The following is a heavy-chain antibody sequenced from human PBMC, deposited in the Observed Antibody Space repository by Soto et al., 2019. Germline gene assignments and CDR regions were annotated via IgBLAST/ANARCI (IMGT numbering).Heavy chain of an antibody. CDR2: IKSKTDGGTT. V-gene: IGHV3-15*07. CDR1: GFTFSNAW. D-gene: IGHD3-3*01. Sequence: GGSLRLSCAASGFTFSNAWMNWVRQAPGKGLEWVGRIKSKTDGGTTDYAAPVKGRFTISRDDSKNTLYLQMNSLKTEDTAVYYCTTGLRFLEWLLPNYYYGMDVWGQGTTVTVSS. J-gene: IGHJ6*02. CDR3: TTGLRFLEWLLPNYYYGMDV.